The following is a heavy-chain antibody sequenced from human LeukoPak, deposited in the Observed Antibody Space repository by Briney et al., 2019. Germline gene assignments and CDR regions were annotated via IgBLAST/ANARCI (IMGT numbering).Heavy chain of an antibody. D-gene: IGHD2-21*02. J-gene: IGHJ4*02. V-gene: IGHV3-30*04. CDR3: ARDFRVVVTVLYYFDY. CDR1: GFTFSSYA. Sequence: GGSLRLSCAASGFTFSSYAMHWVRQAPGKGLECGAVISYDGSNKYYADSVKGQFTISRDNSKNTLYLQMNSLRAEDTAVYYCARDFRVVVTVLYYFDYWGQGTLVTVSS. CDR2: ISYDGSNK.